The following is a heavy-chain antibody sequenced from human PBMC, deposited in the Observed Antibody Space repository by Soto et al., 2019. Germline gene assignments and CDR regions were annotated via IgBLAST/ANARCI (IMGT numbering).Heavy chain of an antibody. CDR2: IYPGDSDT. V-gene: IGHV5-51*01. Sequence: GESLKISCKGSGYSFTSYWIGWVRQMPGKGLEWMGIIYPGDSDTRYSPSFQGQVTISADKSISTAYLQWSSLKASDTAMYYCASRPLRGGLLDDAFDIWGQGTMVTVSS. J-gene: IGHJ3*02. D-gene: IGHD6-6*01. CDR1: GYSFTSYW. CDR3: ASRPLRGGLLDDAFDI.